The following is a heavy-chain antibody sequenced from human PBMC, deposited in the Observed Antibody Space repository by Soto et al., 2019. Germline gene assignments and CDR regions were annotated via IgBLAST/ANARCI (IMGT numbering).Heavy chain of an antibody. Sequence: ASVKVSCKASGYTFTSYDINWVRQAIGQGLEWMGWMNPNSGNTGYLQKFQGRVTMTRNTSTSTAYMELSSLRSEDTAVYYCARGWTHNDAFDIWGQGTMVTVSS. J-gene: IGHJ3*02. V-gene: IGHV1-8*01. D-gene: IGHD1-1*01. CDR3: ARGWTHNDAFDI. CDR2: MNPNSGNT. CDR1: GYTFTSYD.